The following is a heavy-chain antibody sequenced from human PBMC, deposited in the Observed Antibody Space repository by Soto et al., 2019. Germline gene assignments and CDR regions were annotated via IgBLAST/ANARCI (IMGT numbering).Heavy chain of an antibody. CDR2: ISYDGSNK. CDR3: AKDQFAGLGELSPSFDY. D-gene: IGHD3-16*02. Sequence: GGSLRLSCAASGFTFSSYGMHWVRQAPGKGLEWVAVISYDGSNKYYADSVKGRFTISRDNSKNTLYLQMNSLRAEDTAVYYCAKDQFAGLGELSPSFDYWGQGTLVTVSS. V-gene: IGHV3-30*18. CDR1: GFTFSSYG. J-gene: IGHJ4*02.